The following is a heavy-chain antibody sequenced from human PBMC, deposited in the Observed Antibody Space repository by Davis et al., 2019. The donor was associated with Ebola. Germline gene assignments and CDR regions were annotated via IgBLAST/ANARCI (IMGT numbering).Heavy chain of an antibody. CDR1: GFTFSSYW. V-gene: IGHV3-7*03. J-gene: IGHJ4*02. CDR2: IKQDGSEK. D-gene: IGHD3-22*01. CDR3: ARDRPPYYYDSSGPFDY. Sequence: GGSLSLSCAASGFTFSSYWMSWVRQAPGKGLEWVANIKQDGSEKYYVDSVKGRFTISRDNAKNSLYLQMNSLRAEDTAVYYCARDRPPYYYDSSGPFDYWGQGTLVTVSS.